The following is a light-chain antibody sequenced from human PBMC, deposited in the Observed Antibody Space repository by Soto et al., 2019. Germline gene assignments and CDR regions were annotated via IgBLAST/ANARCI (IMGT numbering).Light chain of an antibody. V-gene: IGKV3-15*01. J-gene: IGKJ1*01. Sequence: EIVMAQCPATLSVSPGERATLSCRASQSVSSSLAWYQQNPGQAPRLLIYGASTRATGIPARFSGSGSGTEFTLTISSLQSEDFAVYYCQQYSNWPWTFGQGTKVEIQ. CDR2: GAS. CDR3: QQYSNWPWT. CDR1: QSVSSS.